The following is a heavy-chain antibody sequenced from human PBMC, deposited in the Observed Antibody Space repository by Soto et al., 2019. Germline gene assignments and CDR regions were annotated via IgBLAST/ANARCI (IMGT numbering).Heavy chain of an antibody. CDR3: AKDKFMAPEPGSTSAEGFFDS. D-gene: IGHD2-2*01. CDR2: ISWNSGSI. V-gene: IGHV3-9*01. Sequence: EVQLVESGGGLVQPGMSLRLSCAASGFTFDDYVLHWVRQAPGKGLEWVSGISWNSGSIAYADSVKGRFTISRDNDKKSLYLHRISRRTEDTALYYSAKDKFMAPEPGSTSAEGFFDSWGQGTLVTVSS. CDR1: GFTFDDYV. J-gene: IGHJ4*02.